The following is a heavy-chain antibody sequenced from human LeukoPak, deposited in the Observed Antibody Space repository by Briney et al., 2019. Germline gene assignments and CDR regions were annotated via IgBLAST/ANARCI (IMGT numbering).Heavy chain of an antibody. V-gene: IGHV3-23*01. CDR2: ISGSGGST. D-gene: IGHD2-2*01. J-gene: IGHJ4*02. Sequence: GGSLRLSCAASGFTFSSYAMSWVRQAPGKGLEWVSAISGSGGSTYYADSVKGRFTISRDNSKNTLYLQMNSLRAEDTAVYYCAKVMTPAADPSTYHFDYWGQGTLVTVSS. CDR3: AKVMTPAADPSTYHFDY. CDR1: GFTFSSYA.